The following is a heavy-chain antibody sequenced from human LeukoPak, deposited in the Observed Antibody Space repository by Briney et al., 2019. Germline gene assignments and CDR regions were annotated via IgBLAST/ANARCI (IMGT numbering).Heavy chain of an antibody. D-gene: IGHD2-2*01. CDR2: ISGSGGST. CDR3: AKDPLVSSQEYFDY. CDR1: GYSFTSYW. V-gene: IGHV3-23*01. Sequence: GESLKISCKGSGYSFTSYWIGWVRQMPGKGLEWVSAISGSGGSTYYAESVKGRFTISRDNSRNTLYLQMNSLRAEDTAVYYCAKDPLVSSQEYFDYWGQGTLVTVSS. J-gene: IGHJ4*02.